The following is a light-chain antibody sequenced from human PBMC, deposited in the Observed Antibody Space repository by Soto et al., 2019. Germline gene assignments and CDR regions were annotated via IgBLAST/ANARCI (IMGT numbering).Light chain of an antibody. CDR2: EVS. V-gene: IGLV2-14*01. CDR3: SSYTDNSTLV. CDR1: SSDVGGYNY. J-gene: IGLJ1*01. Sequence: QSALAQPASVSGSPGQSITISCTGTSSDVGGYNYVSWYQQHPDKAPKLILYEVSNRPSGVSNRFSGSKSGNTASLTISGLQTEDGADYYCSSYTDNSTLVFGTGTKVT.